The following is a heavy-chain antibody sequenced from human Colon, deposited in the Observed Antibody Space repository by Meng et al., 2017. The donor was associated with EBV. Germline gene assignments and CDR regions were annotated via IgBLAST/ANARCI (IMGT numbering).Heavy chain of an antibody. CDR3: ARDGSGSYGTWFDP. CDR1: GCTVSSNY. D-gene: IGHD3-10*01. CDR2: IYSGGST. Sequence: EVQLVESGXGLLQPXGSLRLXCAASGCTVSSNYMSWVRQAPGKGLEWVSVIYSGGSTYYADSVKGRFTISRDNSKNTLYLQMNSLRAEDTAVYYCARDGSGSYGTWFDPWGQGTLVTVSS. J-gene: IGHJ5*02. V-gene: IGHV3-53*01.